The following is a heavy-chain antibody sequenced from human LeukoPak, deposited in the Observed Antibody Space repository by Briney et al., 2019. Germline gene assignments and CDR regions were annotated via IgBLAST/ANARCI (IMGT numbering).Heavy chain of an antibody. CDR1: GYTFTSYD. V-gene: IGHV1-8*01. D-gene: IGHD6-6*01. CDR3: ARGDRGGSSSPPWKDV. J-gene: IGHJ6*02. CDR2: MNPNSGNT. Sequence: GASVKVSCKASGYTFTSYDINWVRQATGQGLEWMGWMNPNSGNTGYAQKFQGRVTMTRNTSISTAYMELSSLRSEDTAVYYCARGDRGGSSSPPWKDVWGQGTTVTVSS.